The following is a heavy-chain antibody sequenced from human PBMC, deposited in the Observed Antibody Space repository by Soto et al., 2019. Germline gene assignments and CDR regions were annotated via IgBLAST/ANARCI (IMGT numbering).Heavy chain of an antibody. V-gene: IGHV1-18*01. CDR1: GYDFTNYG. CDR3: ARAGGRNFYYGMDV. D-gene: IGHD1-26*01. J-gene: IGHJ6*02. Sequence: QVQLVQSGAEVKKPGASVKVSCKTSGYDFTNYGISWVRQAPGQGLEWVGWSSPHIHTTKYAQNLQDRVTMTADTFTNTAYMELRSLRSDDTAVYYCARAGGRNFYYGMDVWGQGTTVTVSS. CDR2: SSPHIHTT.